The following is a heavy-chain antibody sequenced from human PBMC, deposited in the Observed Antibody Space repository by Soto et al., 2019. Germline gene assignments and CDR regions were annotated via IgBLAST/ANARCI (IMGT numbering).Heavy chain of an antibody. J-gene: IGHJ3*02. V-gene: IGHV2-5*02. CDR2: IYWDDDK. CDR3: AHRRRYGSSTSCYNAFDI. D-gene: IGHD2-2*02. CDR1: GFSLSTSGVG. Sequence: QITLKESGPTLVKPTQTLTLTCTFSGFSLSTSGVGVGWIRQPPGKALEWLALIYWDDDKRYSPSLKSRLTITKDTSKNQVALTMTNMDPVDTATYYCAHRRRYGSSTSCYNAFDIWGQGTMLTVSS.